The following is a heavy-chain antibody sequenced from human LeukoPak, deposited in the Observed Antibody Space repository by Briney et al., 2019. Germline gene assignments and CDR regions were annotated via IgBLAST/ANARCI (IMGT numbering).Heavy chain of an antibody. CDR1: GFTFSSYS. CDR2: ISSSSSYI. V-gene: IGHV3-21*01. Sequence: PGGSLRLSCAASGFTFSSYSMNWVRQAPGKGLEWVSSISSSSSYIYYADSVEGRFTISRDNAKNSLYLQMNSLRAEDTAVYYCARDFQADQDIVVVPADNYYYYYGMDVWGQGTTVTVSS. D-gene: IGHD2-2*01. CDR3: ARDFQADQDIVVVPADNYYYYYGMDV. J-gene: IGHJ6*02.